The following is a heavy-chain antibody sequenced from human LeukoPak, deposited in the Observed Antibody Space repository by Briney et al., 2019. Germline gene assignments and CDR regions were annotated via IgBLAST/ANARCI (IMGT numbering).Heavy chain of an antibody. V-gene: IGHV3-7*01. CDR2: IKQHGSEK. D-gene: IGHD6-13*01. CDR3: ARDTAAGSKSGDALDI. Sequence: GLSLRLSCAASGFTFSSYWMSCVPQAPAKGLECVANIKQHGSEKYYVDSAKRRFTISRDNAKNSLYLQMNRLRAEDTAVYYCARDTAAGSKSGDALDIWGQGTMVTVSS. J-gene: IGHJ3*02. CDR1: GFTFSSYW.